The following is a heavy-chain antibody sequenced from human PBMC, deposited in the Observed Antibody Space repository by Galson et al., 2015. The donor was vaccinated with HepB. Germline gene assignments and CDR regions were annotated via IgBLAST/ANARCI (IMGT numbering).Heavy chain of an antibody. V-gene: IGHV1-2*02. CDR3: ARDGDDYGDYGAWFDP. CDR1: GYTFTGYY. CDR2: INPNSGGT. D-gene: IGHD4-17*01. Sequence: SVKVSCKASGYTFTGYYMHWVRQAPEQGLEWMGWINPNSGGTNYAQKFQGRVTMTRDTSISTAYMELSRLRSDDTAVYYCARDGDDYGDYGAWFDPWGQGTLVTVSS. J-gene: IGHJ5*02.